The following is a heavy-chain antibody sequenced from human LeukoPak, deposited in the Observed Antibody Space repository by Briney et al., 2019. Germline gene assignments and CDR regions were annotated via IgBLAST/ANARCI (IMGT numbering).Heavy chain of an antibody. D-gene: IGHD3-10*01. CDR2: INEDGSEK. CDR3: ARGFDGRSGFDI. V-gene: IGHV3-7*01. Sequence: PGGSLSLSCAVSGFTFSGYGMSWVRQAPGNGLEWVATINEDGSEKSYVDSVKGRFTNSRDNAKNSLYLQMNSLRAEDTTLYYCARGFDGRSGFDIWGQGTMVTVSS. CDR1: GFTFSGYG. J-gene: IGHJ3*02.